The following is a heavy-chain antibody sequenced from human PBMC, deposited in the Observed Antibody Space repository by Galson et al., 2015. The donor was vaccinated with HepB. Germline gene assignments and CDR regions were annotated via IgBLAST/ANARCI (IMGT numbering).Heavy chain of an antibody. CDR1: GGSFSGYY. D-gene: IGHD1-14*01. V-gene: IGHV4-34*01. Sequence: ETLSLTCAVYGGSFSGYYWSWIRQPPGKGLEWIGEINHSGSTNYNPSLKSRVTISVDTSKNQFSLKLSSVTAADTAVYYCARDKIEPRGGVAYWGQGTLVTVSS. CDR3: ARDKIEPRGGVAY. J-gene: IGHJ4*02. CDR2: INHSGST.